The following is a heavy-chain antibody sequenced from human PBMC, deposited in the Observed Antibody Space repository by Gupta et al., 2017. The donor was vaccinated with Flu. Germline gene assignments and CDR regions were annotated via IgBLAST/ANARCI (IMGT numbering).Heavy chain of an antibody. J-gene: IGHJ4*02. CDR2: IWYDGSNK. V-gene: IGHV3-33*01. D-gene: IGHD7-27*01. CDR1: GFTFSSYG. Sequence: QVQLVESGGGVVQPGRSLRLSCAASGFTFSSYGMIWVRQAPGKGLEWVAVIWYDGSNKYYADSVKGRFTISRDNSKNTLYLQMNSLRAEDTAVYYCERAHDEPGEKKYYFDYWGQGTLVTVSS. CDR3: ERAHDEPGEKKYYFDY.